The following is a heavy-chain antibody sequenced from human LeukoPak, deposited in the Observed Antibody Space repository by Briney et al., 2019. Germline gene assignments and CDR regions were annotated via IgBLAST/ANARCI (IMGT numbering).Heavy chain of an antibody. J-gene: IGHJ1*01. D-gene: IGHD2-2*01. CDR2: ISYDGSNK. Sequence: GGSLRLSCAASGLTFSSYGMHWVRQAPGKGLEWGAVISYDGSNKYYADSVKGRFTISRDNSKNTLYLQMNSLRAEDTAVYYCAKDLFRSTGGGYFQHWGQGALVTVSS. CDR1: GLTFSSYG. V-gene: IGHV3-30*18. CDR3: AKDLFRSTGGGYFQH.